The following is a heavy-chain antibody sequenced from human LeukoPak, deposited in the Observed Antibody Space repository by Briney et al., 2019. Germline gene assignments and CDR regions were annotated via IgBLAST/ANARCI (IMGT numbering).Heavy chain of an antibody. Sequence: ASVKVSCKASGGTFSSYAISWVRQAPGQGLEWMGGIIPIFGTANYGQKFQGRVTITADKSTSTAYMELSSLRSEDTAVYYCARGNGEVGATDYWGQGTLVTVSS. D-gene: IGHD1-26*01. J-gene: IGHJ4*02. CDR3: ARGNGEVGATDY. CDR1: GGTFSSYA. CDR2: IIPIFGTA. V-gene: IGHV1-69*06.